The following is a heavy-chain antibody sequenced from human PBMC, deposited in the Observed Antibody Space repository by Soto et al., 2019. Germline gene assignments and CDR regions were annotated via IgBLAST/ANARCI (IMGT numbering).Heavy chain of an antibody. J-gene: IGHJ4*02. CDR3: ARTRNVAGAGRYSDY. V-gene: IGHV3-23*01. CDR1: GFTFSSYA. Sequence: GGSLRLSGAASGFTFSSYAMGWVRQAPGKWLAWVSAISGSGGSTYYADSVKGRFTISRDNSKNTLYLQMNSPRAEDTAVYYCARTRNVAGAGRYSDYWGQGTLVTVS. CDR2: ISGSGGST. D-gene: IGHD6-13*01.